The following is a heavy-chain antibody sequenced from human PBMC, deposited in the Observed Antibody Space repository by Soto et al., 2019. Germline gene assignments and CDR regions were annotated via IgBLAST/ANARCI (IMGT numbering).Heavy chain of an antibody. D-gene: IGHD1-26*01. V-gene: IGHV1-69*01. CDR3: ARVVVGSRLSLDY. J-gene: IGHJ4*02. CDR2: ISPIFGTP. CDR1: GGTFSSYT. Sequence: QVQLVQSGAEVKKPGSSVTVSCKASGGTFSSYTISWVRQAPGQGLEWRAGISPIFGTPIYAQKFQDRVTITADDSSMTAYMDMNRLTSEDTAVYYCARVVVGSRLSLDYWGQGTLVTISS.